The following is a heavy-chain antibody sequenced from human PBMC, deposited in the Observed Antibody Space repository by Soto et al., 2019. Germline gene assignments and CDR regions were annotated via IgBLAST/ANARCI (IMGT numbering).Heavy chain of an antibody. V-gene: IGHV1-58*01. Sequence: GASVKVSCKASGATFTSSTVNWVRQARGQPPEWIGWILVGSGQTNSAQKFQGRVAITRDMSTYTAYLELNSLRSDDSADYYCAAISSGYYRVFDYWGQGTPVTVSS. CDR3: AAISSGYYRVFDY. CDR1: GATFTSST. D-gene: IGHD3-22*01. J-gene: IGHJ4*02. CDR2: ILVGSGQT.